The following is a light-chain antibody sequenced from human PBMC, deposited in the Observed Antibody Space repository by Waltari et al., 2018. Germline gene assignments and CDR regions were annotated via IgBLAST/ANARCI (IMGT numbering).Light chain of an antibody. V-gene: IGLV7-43*01. CDR1: TGAVTSNYY. J-gene: IGLJ3*02. Sequence: QTVVTQEPSLTVSPGGTVTLTCASSTGAVTSNYYTNWFQQKPGQAPRALIHSNSVRYSWTPTRFSGSLLGDKAALTLSGVQPEDEADYYCLLYYGGPWVFGGGTKVTVL. CDR3: LLYYGGPWV. CDR2: SNS.